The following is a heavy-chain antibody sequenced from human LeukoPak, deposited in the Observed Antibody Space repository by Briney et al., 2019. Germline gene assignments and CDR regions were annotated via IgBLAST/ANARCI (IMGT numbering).Heavy chain of an antibody. Sequence: PGGSLRLSCAASGFTFSSYGMHWVRQAPGKGLEWVAVIWYDGSNKYYADSVKGRFTISRDNSKNTLYLQMNSLRAEDTAVYYCARPSGGIVDHFDYWGQGTLVTVSS. J-gene: IGHJ4*02. CDR1: GFTFSSYG. CDR3: ARPSGGIVDHFDY. D-gene: IGHD3-22*01. V-gene: IGHV3-33*01. CDR2: IWYDGSNK.